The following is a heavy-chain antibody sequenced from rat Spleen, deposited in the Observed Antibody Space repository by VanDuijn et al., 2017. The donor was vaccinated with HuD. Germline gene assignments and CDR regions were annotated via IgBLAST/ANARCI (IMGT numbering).Heavy chain of an antibody. CDR1: GFTFSDYY. J-gene: IGHJ2*01. D-gene: IGHD1-4*01. CDR3: ARLPGDY. CDR2: ISYDGSST. Sequence: EVQLVESDGGLVQPGRSLKLSCAASGFTFSDYYMAWVRQAPTKGLEWVATISYDGSSTYYRDSVKGRFTISRDNAKSTLYLQMDSLRSEDTATYYCARLPGDYWGQGVMVTVSS. V-gene: IGHV5-29*01.